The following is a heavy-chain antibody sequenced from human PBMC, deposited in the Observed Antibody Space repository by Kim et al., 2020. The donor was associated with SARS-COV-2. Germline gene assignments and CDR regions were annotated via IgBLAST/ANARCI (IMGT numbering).Heavy chain of an antibody. CDR3: ARGDSDFWSGYYTPGGYYYYMDA. D-gene: IGHD3-3*01. CDR2: ISAYNGNT. V-gene: IGHV1-18*01. Sequence: ASVKVSCKASGYTFTSYGTSWVRQAPGQGLEWMGWISAYNGNTNYAQKLQGRVTMTTDTSTSTAYMELRSLRSDDTAVYYCARGDSDFWSGYYTPGGYYYYMDAWGIGTTGTVSS. J-gene: IGHJ6*03. CDR1: GYTFTSYG.